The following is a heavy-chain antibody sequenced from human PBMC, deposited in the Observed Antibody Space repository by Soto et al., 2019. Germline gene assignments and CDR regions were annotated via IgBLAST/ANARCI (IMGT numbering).Heavy chain of an antibody. D-gene: IGHD3-10*01. CDR2: INPVNGDT. Sequence: QVQLVQSGAEVRMPGASVKLSCKASGYILTSFPMHWVRQAPGQRLEWMGWINPVNGDTGYSQKFQGRVTFTRDTSANTAYMELSSLRSEDAAVYYCARKDYYASGTYYFDYWGQGTLVTVSS. V-gene: IGHV1-3*01. CDR3: ARKDYYASGTYYFDY. J-gene: IGHJ4*02. CDR1: GYILTSFP.